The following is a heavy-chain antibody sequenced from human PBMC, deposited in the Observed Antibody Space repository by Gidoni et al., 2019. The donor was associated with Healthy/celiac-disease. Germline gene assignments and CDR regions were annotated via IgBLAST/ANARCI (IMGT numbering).Heavy chain of an antibody. CDR3: AKSGWERGVDY. D-gene: IGHD6-19*01. CDR1: GFTFSSYG. CDR2: MSYDGSNK. J-gene: IGHJ4*02. Sequence: QVQLVESGGGVVQPGRCLRLSCAASGFTFSSYGMHWVRQAPSKGLEWVAVMSYDGSNKYYADSVKGRFTISRDNSKNTLYLQMNSLRAEDTAVYYCAKSGWERGVDYWGQGTLVTVSS. V-gene: IGHV3-30*18.